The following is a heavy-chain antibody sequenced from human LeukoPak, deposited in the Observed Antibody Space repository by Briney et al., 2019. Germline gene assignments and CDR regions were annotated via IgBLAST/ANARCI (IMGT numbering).Heavy chain of an antibody. CDR2: ISWNSGSL. J-gene: IGHJ5*02. Sequence: GGSLRLSCAASGFTFDDYAMHWVRQAPGKGLEWVSGISWNSGSLGYADSVKGRFTISRDNPKNSLFLQMNSLRPGHRAFYDCAKAREEMAKIGNWFDPWGQGTLVTVSS. CDR1: GFTFDDYA. D-gene: IGHD5-24*01. V-gene: IGHV3-9*01. CDR3: AKAREEMAKIGNWFDP.